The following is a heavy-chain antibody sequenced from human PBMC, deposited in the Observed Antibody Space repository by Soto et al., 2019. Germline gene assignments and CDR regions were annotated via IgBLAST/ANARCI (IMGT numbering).Heavy chain of an antibody. CDR3: ARRYAPRYSSGNNHFDL. CDR2: INHSGST. CDR1: SVSIFSNSYY. Sequence: PSETLSLTCTVSSVSIFSNSYYWGWIRQAPGKGLEWIATINHSGSTYHNPSLKSRVTISVDTSKNQFSLKLSSVTAADTAVYYCARRYAPRYSSGNNHFDLWGQGTLVTV. D-gene: IGHD2-15*01. J-gene: IGHJ4*02. V-gene: IGHV4-39*01.